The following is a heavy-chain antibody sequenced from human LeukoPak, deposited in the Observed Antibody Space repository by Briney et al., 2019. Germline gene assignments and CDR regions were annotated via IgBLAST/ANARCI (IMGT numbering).Heavy chain of an antibody. J-gene: IGHJ4*02. CDR2: IYTSGST. V-gene: IGHV4-61*02. D-gene: IGHD5-24*01. CDR3: ATRRDGYNYFDY. Sequence: PSQTLSLTCTVSGGSISSGSYYWSWIRQPAGKGLEWIGRIYTSGSTNYNPSLKSRVTIPVDTSKNQFSLKLSSVTAADTAVYYCATRRDGYNYFDYWGQGTLVTVSS. CDR1: GGSISSGSYY.